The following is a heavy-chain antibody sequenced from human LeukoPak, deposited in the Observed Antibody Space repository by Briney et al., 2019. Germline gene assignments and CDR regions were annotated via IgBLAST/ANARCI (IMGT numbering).Heavy chain of an antibody. CDR2: INHSGST. CDR1: GGSFSGYY. V-gene: IGHV4-34*01. CDR3: ARGCVFDY. Sequence: SETLSLTCAVYGGSFSGYYWSWIRQPPGKGLEWIGEINHSGSTNYNPSLKSRVTISVDASKNQFSLKLSSVTAADTAVYYCARGCVFDYWGQGTLVAVSS. J-gene: IGHJ4*02.